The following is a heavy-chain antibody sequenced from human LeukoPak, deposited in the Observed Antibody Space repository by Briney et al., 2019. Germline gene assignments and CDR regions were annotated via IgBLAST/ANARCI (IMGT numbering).Heavy chain of an antibody. CDR1: GYTLTELS. CDR2: FDPEDGET. D-gene: IGHD4-17*01. Sequence: ASVKVSCKVSGYTLTELSMHWVRQAPGKGLEWMGGFDPEDGETIYAQKFQGRVTMTRDTSTSTVYMELSSLRSEDTAVYYCARHLGHDYGDYNWFDPWGQGTLVTVSS. CDR3: ARHLGHDYGDYNWFDP. J-gene: IGHJ5*02. V-gene: IGHV1-24*01.